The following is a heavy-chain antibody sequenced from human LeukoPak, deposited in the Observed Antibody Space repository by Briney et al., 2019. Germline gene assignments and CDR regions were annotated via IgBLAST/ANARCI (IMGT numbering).Heavy chain of an antibody. CDR1: GFTFSYYT. CDR2: ISSSSSTI. V-gene: IGHV3-48*02. CDR3: ARVGSYYYYGMDV. Sequence: GGSLRLSCAASGFTFSYYTMNWVRQAPGKGLEWVSNISSSSSTIYYADSVKGRFTISRDNAKNSLYLQMNSLRDEDTAVYYCARVGSYYYYGMDVWSQGTTVTVSS. J-gene: IGHJ6*02.